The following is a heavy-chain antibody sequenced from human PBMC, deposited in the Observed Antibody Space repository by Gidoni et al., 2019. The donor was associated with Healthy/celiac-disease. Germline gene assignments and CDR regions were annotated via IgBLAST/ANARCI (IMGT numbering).Heavy chain of an antibody. CDR2: IWYDGSNK. D-gene: IGHD4-17*01. J-gene: IGHJ4*02. V-gene: IGHV3-33*01. CDR1: GFALRSSG. Sequence: QVHLVESVAGLVEPGWSLRLAGSASGFALRSSGMHWVRQAPGKGLEWVAVIWYDGSNKYYADSVKGRFTISRDNSKNTLYLQMNSLRAEDTAVYYCAREGDDYGDYVAFDYWGQGTLVTVSS. CDR3: AREGDDYGDYVAFDY.